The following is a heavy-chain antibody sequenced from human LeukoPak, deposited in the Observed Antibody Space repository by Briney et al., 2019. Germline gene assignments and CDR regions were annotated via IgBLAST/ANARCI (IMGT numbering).Heavy chain of an antibody. D-gene: IGHD2-15*01. Sequence: PSETLSLTCAVYGGSFSDYYWSWIRQPPGKGLEWIGEINHRGRTIYNPSLKSRVSISVDTSKKQFSMKLSSVTAADTSVYYCARHGSGGWYFDYWGQGTLVTVSS. J-gene: IGHJ4*02. V-gene: IGHV4-34*01. CDR3: ARHGSGGWYFDY. CDR2: INHRGRT. CDR1: GGSFSDYY.